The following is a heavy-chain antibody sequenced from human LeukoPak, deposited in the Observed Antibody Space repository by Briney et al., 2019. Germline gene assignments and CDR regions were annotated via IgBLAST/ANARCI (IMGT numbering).Heavy chain of an antibody. V-gene: IGHV1-18*01. Sequence: ASVKVSCKASGYTFTSYGISWVRQAPGQGLEWMGWISAYNGNTNYAQKLQGRVTMTTDTSTSTAYMGLRSLRSDDTAVYYCARDRRANLIAAADFHYWGQGTLVTVSS. CDR1: GYTFTSYG. CDR2: ISAYNGNT. D-gene: IGHD6-13*01. CDR3: ARDRRANLIAAADFHY. J-gene: IGHJ4*02.